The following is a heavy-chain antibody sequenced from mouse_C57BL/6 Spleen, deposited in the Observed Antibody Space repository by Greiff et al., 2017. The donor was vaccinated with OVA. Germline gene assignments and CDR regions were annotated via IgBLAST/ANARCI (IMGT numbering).Heavy chain of an antibody. CDR1: GYTFTSYW. CDR2: IDPSDSYT. V-gene: IGHV1-69*01. Sequence: QVQLQQPGAELVMPGASVKLSCKASGYTFTSYWMHWVKQRPGQGLEWIGEIDPSDSYTNYNQKFKGKSTLTVDKSSSTAYMQLSSLTSEDSAVYYCARFHGSWFAYWGQGTLVTVSA. CDR3: ARFHGSWFAY. J-gene: IGHJ3*01.